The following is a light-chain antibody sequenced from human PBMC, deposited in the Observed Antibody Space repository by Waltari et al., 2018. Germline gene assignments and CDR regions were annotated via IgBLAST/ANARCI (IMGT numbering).Light chain of an antibody. Sequence: EIMMTQSPATLSVSPGERANLSCRASQSLNNNLAWYQQRPGQAPRLLFYGASTRATGVPGRFSGSGSGTEFTLTISSLQSEDFAVYYCQQYNNWPRTFGQGTKVEIK. CDR3: QQYNNWPRT. CDR1: QSLNNN. J-gene: IGKJ1*01. V-gene: IGKV3-15*01. CDR2: GAS.